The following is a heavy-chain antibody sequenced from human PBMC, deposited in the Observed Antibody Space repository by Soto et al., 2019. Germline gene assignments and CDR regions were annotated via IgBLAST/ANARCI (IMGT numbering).Heavy chain of an antibody. CDR3: ARRITPQWEQYYFVY. Sequence: SETLSLTCTVSGGSISSGSYYWGWIRQPPGKGLELIGSIYYSGSTYYNPSLKSRVTISVDTSKNQFSLRLSSVTAADTAAYYCARRITPQWEQYYFVYWGQGSLVTV. CDR1: GGSISSGSYY. CDR2: IYYSGST. V-gene: IGHV4-39*01. D-gene: IGHD1-26*01. J-gene: IGHJ4*02.